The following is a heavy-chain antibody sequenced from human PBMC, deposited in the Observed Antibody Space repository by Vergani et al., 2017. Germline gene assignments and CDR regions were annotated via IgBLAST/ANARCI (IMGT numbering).Heavy chain of an antibody. CDR3: ARDYAVLTGYYNLGYYYYGMDV. V-gene: IGHV3-48*01. CDR1: GFTFSSYS. CDR2: ISSSSSTI. J-gene: IGHJ6*02. D-gene: IGHD3-9*01. Sequence: EVQLVESGGGLVQPGGSLRLSCAASGFTFSSYSMNWVRQAPGKGLEWVSYISSSSSTIYYADSVKGRFTISRDNAKNSLYLQMNSLRAEDTAVYYCARDYAVLTGYYNLGYYYYGMDVWRQGTPVTVSS.